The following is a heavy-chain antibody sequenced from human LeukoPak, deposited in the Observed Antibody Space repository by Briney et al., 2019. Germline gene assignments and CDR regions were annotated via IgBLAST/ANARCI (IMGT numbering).Heavy chain of an antibody. Sequence: ASVKVSCKASGYTFTSYDIDWVRQATGQGLEWMGWMNPNSGNTGYAQKFQGRVTITRNTSISTAYMELSSLRSEDPAVYYCARVWRGSYNNWFDPWGQGTLVTVSS. D-gene: IGHD1-26*01. CDR2: MNPNSGNT. CDR1: GYTFTSYD. J-gene: IGHJ5*02. V-gene: IGHV1-8*03. CDR3: ARVWRGSYNNWFDP.